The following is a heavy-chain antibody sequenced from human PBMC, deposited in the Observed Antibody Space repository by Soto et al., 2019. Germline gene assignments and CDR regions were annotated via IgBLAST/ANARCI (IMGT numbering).Heavy chain of an antibody. Sequence: GGSVRLSCTASGFTFGDYAMSWFRQAPGKGLEWVGFIRSKAYGGTTEYAASVKGRFTISRDDSKSIAYLQMNSLKTEDTAVYYCTRSPRYSGYEETDYWGQGTLVTVSS. J-gene: IGHJ4*02. CDR3: TRSPRYSGYEETDY. D-gene: IGHD5-12*01. CDR2: IRSKAYGGTT. CDR1: GFTFGDYA. V-gene: IGHV3-49*03.